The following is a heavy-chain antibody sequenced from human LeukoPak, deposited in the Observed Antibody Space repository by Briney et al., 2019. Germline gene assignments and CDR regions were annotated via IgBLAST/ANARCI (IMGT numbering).Heavy chain of an antibody. V-gene: IGHV4-39*01. J-gene: IGHJ6*03. D-gene: IGHD2-15*01. CDR3: ARVFAASYYYYMDV. CDR1: GGSISSSSYY. Sequence: SETLSLTCTVSGGSISSSSYYWGWIRQPPGKGLEWIGSIYYSGSTYYNPSLKSRVTISVDTSKNQFSLKLSSVTAADTAEYYCARVFAASYYYYMDVWGKGTTVTVSS. CDR2: IYYSGST.